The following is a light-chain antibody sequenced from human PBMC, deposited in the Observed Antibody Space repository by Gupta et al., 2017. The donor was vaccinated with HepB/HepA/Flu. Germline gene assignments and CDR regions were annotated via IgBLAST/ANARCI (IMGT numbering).Light chain of an antibody. Sequence: DVVMTQSPPSPPVTVGQAAFNSSRTSQCLVYCDGNTYLNWFQQRPGQSPRLLIYKVSNRDSGVPDRFSGSGSGTDFTLKISRVEAEDVGVYYCKQGTRWPRTFGQGTKVEIK. V-gene: IGKV2-30*01. CDR3: KQGTRWPRT. J-gene: IGKJ1*01. CDR1: QCLVYCDGNTY. CDR2: KVS.